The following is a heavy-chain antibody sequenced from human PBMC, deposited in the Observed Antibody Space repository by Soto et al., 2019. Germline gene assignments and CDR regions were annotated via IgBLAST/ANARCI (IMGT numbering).Heavy chain of an antibody. CDR3: AKDPGVTMIYYAFDI. Sequence: PGGSLRLSCAASGFTFSSYGMHWVRQAPGKGLEWVAVISYDGSNKYYADSVKGRFTISRDNSKNTLYLQMNSLRAEDTAVYYCAKDPGVTMIYYAFDIWGQGTMVTVSS. CDR1: GFTFSSYG. D-gene: IGHD3-22*01. CDR2: ISYDGSNK. V-gene: IGHV3-30*18. J-gene: IGHJ3*02.